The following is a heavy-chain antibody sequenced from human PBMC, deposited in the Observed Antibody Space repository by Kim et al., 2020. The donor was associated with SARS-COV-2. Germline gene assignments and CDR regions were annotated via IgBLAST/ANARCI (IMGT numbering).Heavy chain of an antibody. CDR1: GFTFSSYW. V-gene: IGHV3-7*01. D-gene: IGHD3-22*01. J-gene: IGHJ4*02. CDR2: IKQDGSEK. CDR3: ARAPPTYYYDSSGYSGRGY. Sequence: GGSLRLSCAASGFTFSSYWMSWVRQAPGKGLEWVANIKQDGSEKYYVDSVKGRFTISRDNAKNSLYLQMNSLRAEDTAVYYCARAPPTYYYDSSGYSGRGYWGQGTLVTVSS.